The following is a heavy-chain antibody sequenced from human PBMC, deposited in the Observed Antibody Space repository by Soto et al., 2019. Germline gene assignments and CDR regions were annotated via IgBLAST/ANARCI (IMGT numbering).Heavy chain of an antibody. J-gene: IGHJ6*02. D-gene: IGHD3-16*01. Sequence: GGSLRLSCAASGFTFSSYAMHWVRQAPGKGLEWVAVISYDGSDKYYADSVRGQFTISRDNSKNTLYLQMNSLRAEDTAMYHCARVKFGAESPRAYYRYGLDVWGQGTTVTVSS. CDR1: GFTFSSYA. V-gene: IGHV3-30-3*01. CDR3: ARVKFGAESPRAYYRYGLDV. CDR2: ISYDGSDK.